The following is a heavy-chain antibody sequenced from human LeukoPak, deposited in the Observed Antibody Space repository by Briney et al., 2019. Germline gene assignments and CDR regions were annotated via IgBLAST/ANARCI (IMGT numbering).Heavy chain of an antibody. CDR3: ARVLHNRNYDGSTYYGY. Sequence: PGGSLRLSCAASGFTFSSYEMSWGRQAPGEGLEWMGEIYHSGSTNYNPSLKSRVTISVDKSKNQFSLKLSSVTAADTAVYYCARVLHNRNYDGSTYYGYWGQGTLVTVSS. CDR2: IYHSGST. D-gene: IGHD3-22*01. CDR1: GFTFSSYEM. V-gene: IGHV4-4*02. J-gene: IGHJ4*02.